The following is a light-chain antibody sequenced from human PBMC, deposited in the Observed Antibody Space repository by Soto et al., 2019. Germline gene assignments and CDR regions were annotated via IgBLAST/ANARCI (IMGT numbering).Light chain of an antibody. CDR3: VQHSDYPFT. Sequence: DIQMTQSPSSLSASVGDRVTITCRASQGIRDALGWYQQKPGKVPKRLIYSASSLQNGVPSRFSGSGSETVFTLIISSLQPEDFATYFCVQHSDYPFTFGQGTRLEI. J-gene: IGKJ2*01. V-gene: IGKV1-17*01. CDR1: QGIRDA. CDR2: SAS.